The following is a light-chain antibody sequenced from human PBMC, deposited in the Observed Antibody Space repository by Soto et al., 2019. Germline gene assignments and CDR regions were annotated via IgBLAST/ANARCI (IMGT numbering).Light chain of an antibody. CDR3: FSKISGFVYG. CDR1: NTDLGVYGY. V-gene: IGLV2-14*01. J-gene: IGLJ1*01. Sequence: QSVLAKPASLSGSFGQSITISCSGPNTDLGVYGYVSWYQHQPGKAPKLLIYDVNNRPSGISDRFSGSKSGDTASLTISGLQAEDEADYFCFSKISGFVYGFGTGTKVTVL. CDR2: DVN.